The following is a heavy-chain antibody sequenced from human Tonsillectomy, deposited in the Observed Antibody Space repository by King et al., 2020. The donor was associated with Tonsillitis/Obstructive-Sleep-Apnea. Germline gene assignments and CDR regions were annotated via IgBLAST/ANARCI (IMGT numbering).Heavy chain of an antibody. CDR1: GLTFSNAW. D-gene: IGHD2-2*01. J-gene: IGHJ4*02. CDR2: IKSKSDGGTT. CDR3: ITDRYCSSSTCFPGVDF. Sequence: QLVQSGGGLVKPGGSLRLSCAASGLTFSNAWMSWVRQAPGKGLEWVGRIKSKSDGGTTDYAAPVKGRFTISRDDSKNTLYLQMNSLKTRDTAVYYCITDRYCSSSTCFPGVDFWGQGTLVTVSS. V-gene: IGHV3-15*01.